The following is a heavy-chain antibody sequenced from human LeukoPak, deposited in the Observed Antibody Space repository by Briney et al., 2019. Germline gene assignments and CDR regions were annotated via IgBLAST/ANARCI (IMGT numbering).Heavy chain of an antibody. D-gene: IGHD6-13*01. Sequence: GSVKVSCKASGYTFTSYGISWVRPAPGQGLEWMGCISAYNGNTDYAQKHQGRVTMTTDTSTSTAYMEQRSLRSDDTAVYDCARGSGRSSSWYRSSYYYYYYYMDVWGKGTTVTISS. V-gene: IGHV1-18*01. CDR1: GYTFTSYG. J-gene: IGHJ6*03. CDR3: ARGSGRSSSWYRSSYYYYYYYMDV. CDR2: ISAYNGNT.